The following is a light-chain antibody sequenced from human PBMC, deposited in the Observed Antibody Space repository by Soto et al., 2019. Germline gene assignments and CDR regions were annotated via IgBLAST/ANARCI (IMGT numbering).Light chain of an antibody. V-gene: IGKV3-20*01. CDR2: GAS. Sequence: VITQSPLSLPVTLVHPASISCRSSQSLVYSDGYTYLAWYQQKPGQAPRLLIYGASSRATGIPDRFSGSGSGTDFTLTISRLEPEDFAVYYCQQYGSSPYTFGQGTKVDIK. J-gene: IGKJ2*01. CDR3: QQYGSSPYT. CDR1: QSLVYSDGYTY.